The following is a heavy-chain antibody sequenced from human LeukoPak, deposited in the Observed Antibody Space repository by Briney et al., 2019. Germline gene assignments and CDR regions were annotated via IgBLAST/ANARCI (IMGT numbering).Heavy chain of an antibody. D-gene: IGHD1-1*01. CDR2: IYYSGST. Sequence: SETLSLTCTVSGGSISSYYWSWIRRPPGKGLEWIGYIYYSGSTYYNPSLKSRVTISVDTSKNLFSLKLSSVTAADTAVYYCARVQRPLDGADYWGQGTLVTVSS. CDR1: GGSISSYY. V-gene: IGHV4-59*01. J-gene: IGHJ4*02. CDR3: ARVQRPLDGADY.